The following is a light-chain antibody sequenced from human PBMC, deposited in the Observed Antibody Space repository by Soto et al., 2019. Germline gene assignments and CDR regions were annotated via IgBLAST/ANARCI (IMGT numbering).Light chain of an antibody. J-gene: IGLJ2*01. CDR3: VLYYGGAHVV. Sequence: QAVVTQEPSLTVSPGGTVTLTCASSTGPVTTSHYPNWFQQKPGQPPRSLIYSTTNTHSWTPARFSGSLLGGKAALTLSGVLPEHVADSYCVLYYGGAHVVFGGGTKLTVL. CDR1: TGPVTTSHY. CDR2: STT. V-gene: IGLV7-43*01.